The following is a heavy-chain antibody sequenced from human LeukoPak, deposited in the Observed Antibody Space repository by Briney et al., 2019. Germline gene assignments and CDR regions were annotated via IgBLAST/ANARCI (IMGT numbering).Heavy chain of an antibody. CDR2: IYYSGST. Sequence: SETLSLTCTVSGGSISSYYWSWIRQPPGNGLEWIGYIYYSGSTNYNPSLKSRVTISVDTSKNQFSLKLSSVTAADTAVYYCARAMALDAFDIWGQGTMVTVSA. V-gene: IGHV4-59*01. CDR3: ARAMALDAFDI. J-gene: IGHJ3*02. D-gene: IGHD3-10*01. CDR1: GGSISSYY.